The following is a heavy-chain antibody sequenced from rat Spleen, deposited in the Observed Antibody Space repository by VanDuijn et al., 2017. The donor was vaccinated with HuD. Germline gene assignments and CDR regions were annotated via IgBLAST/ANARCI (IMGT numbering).Heavy chain of an antibody. CDR1: GFTFSDYY. CDR2: ISYDGRNP. D-gene: IGHD1-1*01. CDR3: ARQGYGGYSYSSQGYVMDA. Sequence: EVQLVESDGGLVQPGRSLKLSCAASGFTFSDYYMAWVRQAPTKGLEWVATISYDGRNPYYRDSVKGRFTISRDNAKDTLYLQMDSLRSEDTATYYCARQGYGGYSYSSQGYVMDAWGQGASVTVSS. J-gene: IGHJ4*01. V-gene: IGHV5-29*01.